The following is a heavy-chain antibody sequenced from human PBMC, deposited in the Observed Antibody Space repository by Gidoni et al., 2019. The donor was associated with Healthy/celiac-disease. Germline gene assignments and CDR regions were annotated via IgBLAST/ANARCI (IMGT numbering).Heavy chain of an antibody. CDR3: ARAHYYGSGSYYRLDY. CDR1: GGSFRGYY. D-gene: IGHD3-10*01. V-gene: IGHV4-34*01. CDR2: INHSGST. Sequence: QVQLQQGGAGLLKPSETLSLTCAVYGGSFRGYYWSWIRPPPGKGLEWIGEINHSGSTNHNPSLKSRVTISVDTSKNQFALKLSSVTAADTAVYYCARAHYYGSGSYYRLDYWGQGTLVTVSS. J-gene: IGHJ4*02.